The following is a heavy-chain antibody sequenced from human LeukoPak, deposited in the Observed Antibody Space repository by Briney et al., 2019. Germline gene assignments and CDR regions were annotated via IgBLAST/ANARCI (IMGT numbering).Heavy chain of an antibody. J-gene: IGHJ4*02. CDR2: IYYSGST. CDR3: ARGLRLGSLDY. CDR1: GGPISSYY. Sequence: SETLSLTCTVSGGPISSYYWSWIRQPPGKGLEWIGYIYYSGSTNYNPSLKSRVTISVDKSKNQFSLKLSSVTAADTAVYYCARGLRLGSLDYWGQGTLVTVSS. V-gene: IGHV4-59*12. D-gene: IGHD7-27*01.